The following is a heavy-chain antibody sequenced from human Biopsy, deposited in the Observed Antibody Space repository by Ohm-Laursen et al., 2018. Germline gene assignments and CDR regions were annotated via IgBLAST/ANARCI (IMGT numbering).Heavy chain of an antibody. D-gene: IGHD2-8*01. CDR1: SYTFTDYN. Sequence: ATAKISCKASSYTFTDYNIHWMRQAPGQGLEWLGYINCKTGATNYAQKFQGTVTMTRDTSISTAYLALGSLRSADTAIYYCARDPLNGHKHFDYWGQGSLVTVSS. CDR2: INCKTGAT. J-gene: IGHJ4*02. CDR3: ARDPLNGHKHFDY. V-gene: IGHV1-2*02.